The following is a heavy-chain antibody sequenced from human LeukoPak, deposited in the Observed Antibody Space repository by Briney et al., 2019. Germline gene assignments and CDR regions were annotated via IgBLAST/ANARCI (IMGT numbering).Heavy chain of an antibody. V-gene: IGHV1-69*05. CDR1: GGTFSSYA. CDR3: AREMDDYERSGRWEGAFDI. D-gene: IGHD3-22*01. CDR2: IIPIFGTA. J-gene: IGHJ3*02. Sequence: SVNVSCKASGGTFSSYAISWVRQAPGQGLEWMGGIIPIFGTANYAQKLQGRVTMTTDTSTSTAYMELRSLRSDDTAVYYCAREMDDYERSGRWEGAFDIWGEGTMITVSS.